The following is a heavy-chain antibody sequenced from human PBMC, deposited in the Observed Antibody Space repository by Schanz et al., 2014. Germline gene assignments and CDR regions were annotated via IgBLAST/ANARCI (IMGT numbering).Heavy chain of an antibody. Sequence: EMQLLESGGGLIQPGGSPRLSCAASGFTFSTHAMSWVRQAPGKGLEWVSSISGDHRNTFYADSVKGRFTMSRDNAKNPVFLQMNSLRAEDTAGYYCVRDSFFAFDYWGQGTLVTVSS. D-gene: IGHD3-3*01. V-gene: IGHV3-23*01. J-gene: IGHJ4*02. CDR1: GFTFSTHA. CDR2: ISGDHRNT. CDR3: VRDSFFAFDY.